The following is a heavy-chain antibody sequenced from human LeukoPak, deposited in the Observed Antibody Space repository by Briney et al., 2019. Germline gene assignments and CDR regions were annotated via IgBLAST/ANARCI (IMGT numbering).Heavy chain of an antibody. CDR2: IYYSGST. D-gene: IGHD2-15*01. Sequence: SSETLSLTCTVFGGSINDYYWSWIRQPPGKGLEWIAWIYYSGSTNYNPSLKSRVTISVDTSKNQFSLKLTSVTAADTAVYYCARVDSSDAGNFDYWGQGTLVTVSS. CDR3: ARVDSSDAGNFDY. J-gene: IGHJ4*02. CDR1: GGSINDYY. V-gene: IGHV4-59*08.